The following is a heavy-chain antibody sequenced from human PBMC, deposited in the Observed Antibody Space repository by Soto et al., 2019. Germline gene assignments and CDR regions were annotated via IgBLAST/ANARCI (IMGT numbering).Heavy chain of an antibody. J-gene: IGHJ6*02. D-gene: IGHD6-19*01. Sequence: LXLTCTASRGYISSSSYYWFWIRQPPGKGLEWIGSIYYSGSTYYNPSLKSRVTISVDTSKNQFSLKLSSVTAADTAVYYCARGSGWFRHARGYYYGMDVWGQGTTVTVSS. CDR2: IYYSGST. V-gene: IGHV4-39*01. CDR3: ARGSGWFRHARGYYYGMDV. CDR1: RGYISSSSYY.